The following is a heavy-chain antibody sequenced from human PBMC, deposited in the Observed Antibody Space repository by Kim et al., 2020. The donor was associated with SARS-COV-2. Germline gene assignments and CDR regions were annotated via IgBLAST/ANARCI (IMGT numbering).Heavy chain of an antibody. D-gene: IGHD3-16*01. V-gene: IGHV4-4*02. CDR2: IYHSGDS. J-gene: IGHJ4*02. CDR3: ARVRKYYDGSNYMEHLDY. Sequence: SETLSLTCAVSGDSISSYNWWSWVRQPPGKGLAWIGEIYHSGDSNYNPSLKSRVTISMDESKNQFSLKLTSVTAADTAVYYCARVRKYYDGSNYMEHLDYWGQGILVTVSS. CDR1: GDSISSYNW.